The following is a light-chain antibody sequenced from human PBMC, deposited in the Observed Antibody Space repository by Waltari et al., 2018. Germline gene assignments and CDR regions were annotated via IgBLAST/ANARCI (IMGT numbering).Light chain of an antibody. J-gene: IGKJ2*01. CDR1: QSLSTW. CDR2: KAS. V-gene: IGKV1-5*03. CDR3: QQYNTYSYT. Sequence: DIQMTQSPSTLSASVGDRVTITCRASQSLSTWLAWYQQKPGEAPKLLIYKASILEIGVPSRFSGSGSGTEFTLTISSLQPDDFATYYCQQYNTYSYTFGQGTKVEI.